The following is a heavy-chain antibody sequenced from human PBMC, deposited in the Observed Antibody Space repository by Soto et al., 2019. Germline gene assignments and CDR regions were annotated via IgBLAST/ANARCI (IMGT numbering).Heavy chain of an antibody. V-gene: IGHV3-23*01. D-gene: IGHD4-4*01. J-gene: IGHJ6*02. Sequence: PWGSLRLSCAASGFTFSSYDMSWVRQAPGKGLAWVSVISDSGSGTYYADSVKGRFTISRDNSKNTLYLQMNSLRAEDTAVYYCVRQAKLTTVTANVGYYYGLDVWGQGTTVTVSS. CDR3: VRQAKLTTVTANVGYYYGLDV. CDR1: GFTFSSYD. CDR2: ISDSGSGT.